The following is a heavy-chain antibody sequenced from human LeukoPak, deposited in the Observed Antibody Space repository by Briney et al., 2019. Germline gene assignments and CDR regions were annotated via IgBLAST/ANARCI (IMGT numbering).Heavy chain of an antibody. D-gene: IGHD5-12*01. V-gene: IGHV4-30-4*01. CDR1: GGSISSGLYS. CDR3: ARVISRHVHPYSGYDLDDY. J-gene: IGHJ4*02. CDR2: IYYSGST. Sequence: SQTLSLTCDVSGGSISSGLYSWSWIRQPPGKGLEWIGYIYYSGSTYYNPSLKSRVTISVDTSKNQFSLKLSSVTAADTAVYYCARVISRHVHPYSGYDLDDYWGQGTLVTVSS.